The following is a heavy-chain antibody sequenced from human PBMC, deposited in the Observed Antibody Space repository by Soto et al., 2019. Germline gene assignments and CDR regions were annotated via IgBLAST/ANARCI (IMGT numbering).Heavy chain of an antibody. V-gene: IGHV1-69*02. Sequence: QVQLVQSGAEVKKPGSSVKVSCKASGGTFSSYTISWVRQAPGQGLEWMGRIIPILGIANYAQKFQGRVTITADKSTSTAYMELSSLRSEDTAVYYCASNYLAVTSVGYGMDVWGQGTTVTVSS. CDR1: GGTFSSYT. CDR2: IIPILGIA. D-gene: IGHD4-17*01. J-gene: IGHJ6*02. CDR3: ASNYLAVTSVGYGMDV.